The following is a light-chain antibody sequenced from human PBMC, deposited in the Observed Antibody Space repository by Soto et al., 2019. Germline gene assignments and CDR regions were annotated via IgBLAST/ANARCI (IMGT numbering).Light chain of an antibody. CDR3: QEYGTSRK. CDR1: QSVSSSF. CDR2: AAS. V-gene: IGKV3-20*01. Sequence: DIVFTQSPGTLSLCPGERATLSCGASQSVSSSFLAWYQQRPGQAPRLFIYAASNRAPGIPDRFSGSGSGTDFTLTTSSLEPEDCAVYYCQEYGTSRKFRQGTKVDIK. J-gene: IGKJ1*01.